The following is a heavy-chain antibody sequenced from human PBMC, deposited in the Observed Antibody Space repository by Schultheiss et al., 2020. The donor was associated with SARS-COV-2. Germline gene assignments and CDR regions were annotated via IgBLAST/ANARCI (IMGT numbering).Heavy chain of an antibody. D-gene: IGHD3/OR15-3a*01. Sequence: SQTLSLTCTVSGGSISSGGYYWSWIRQHPGKGLEWIGYIYYSGSTNYNPSLKSQVTISVDTSKNQFSLRLSSVTAADTAIYYCARDQWTGSFDAWGQGTMVTVSS. CDR3: ARDQWTGSFDA. CDR2: IYYSGST. J-gene: IGHJ3*01. CDR1: GGSISSGGYY. V-gene: IGHV4-31*01.